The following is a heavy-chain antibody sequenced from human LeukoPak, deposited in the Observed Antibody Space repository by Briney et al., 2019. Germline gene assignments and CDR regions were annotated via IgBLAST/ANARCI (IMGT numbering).Heavy chain of an antibody. J-gene: IGHJ4*02. CDR1: GFTFSSYW. V-gene: IGHV4-59*01. Sequence: GSLRLSCAASGFTFSSYWMSWIRQPPGKGLEWIGYIYYSGSTNYNPSLKSRVTISVDTSKNQFSLKLSSVTAADTAVYYCATYSGSPRWGQGTLVTVSS. D-gene: IGHD1-26*01. CDR2: IYYSGST. CDR3: ATYSGSPR.